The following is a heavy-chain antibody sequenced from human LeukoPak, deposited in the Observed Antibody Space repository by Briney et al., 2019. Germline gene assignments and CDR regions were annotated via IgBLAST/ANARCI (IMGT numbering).Heavy chain of an antibody. Sequence: TSVKVSCKASGYSFTSYYMHWVRQAPGQGLEWMGFINPSGSSAAYAQKFQGRLTMTRDMFTSTDYMELTSLTSDDTAVYYCARDNSVGETAWWFDPWGQGTLVTVSS. D-gene: IGHD1-26*01. V-gene: IGHV1-46*01. J-gene: IGHJ5*02. CDR1: GYSFTSYY. CDR2: INPSGSSA. CDR3: ARDNSVGETAWWFDP.